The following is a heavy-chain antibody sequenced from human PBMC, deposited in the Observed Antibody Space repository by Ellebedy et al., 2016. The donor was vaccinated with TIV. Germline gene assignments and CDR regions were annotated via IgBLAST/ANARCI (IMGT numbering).Heavy chain of an antibody. CDR3: ARQGLGPFDY. V-gene: IGHV5-51*01. Sequence: GESLKISCKGSGYSFTSSWIGWVRQMPGKGLEWMGIIYSGDSDATYSLSFQGQVTISADKSISTAYLQWSSLKASDAAMYYCARQGLGPFDYWGQGTLVTVSS. J-gene: IGHJ4*02. CDR2: IYSGDSDA. D-gene: IGHD3-16*01. CDR1: GYSFTSSW.